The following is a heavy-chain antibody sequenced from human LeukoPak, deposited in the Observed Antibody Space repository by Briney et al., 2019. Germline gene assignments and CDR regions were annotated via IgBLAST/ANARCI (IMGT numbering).Heavy chain of an antibody. V-gene: IGHV4-31*03. Sequence: SQTLSLTCTVSGGSISSGGYYWSWIRQHPGKGLEWIGYIYYRGNTCYNPSLKSRVTILVDTSKNQFSLKLSSVTAADTAVYYCTTVGGGDDAFDIWGQGTMVTVSS. CDR1: GGSISSGGYY. CDR2: IYYRGNT. CDR3: TTVGGGDDAFDI. J-gene: IGHJ3*02. D-gene: IGHD3-16*01.